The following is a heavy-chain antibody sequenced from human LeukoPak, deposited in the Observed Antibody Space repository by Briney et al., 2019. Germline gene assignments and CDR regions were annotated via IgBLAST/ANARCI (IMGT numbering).Heavy chain of an antibody. CDR1: GFTFSSYA. D-gene: IGHD6-19*01. CDR2: IWYDGSNE. V-gene: IGHV3-33*08. Sequence: PGGSLRLSYAASGFTFSSYAMSWVRQAPGKGLEWVAVIWYDGSNEDYADSVKGRFTISRDNSKNTLYLQMNSLRAEDTAVYYCARDRVRAVAGSGGRYYYYGMDVWGQGTTVTVSS. CDR3: ARDRVRAVAGSGGRYYYYGMDV. J-gene: IGHJ6*02.